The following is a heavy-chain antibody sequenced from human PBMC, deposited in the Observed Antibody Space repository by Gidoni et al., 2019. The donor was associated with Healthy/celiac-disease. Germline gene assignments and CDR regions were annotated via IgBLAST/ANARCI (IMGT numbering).Heavy chain of an antibody. J-gene: IGHJ6*02. CDR1: GFTFSSYW. V-gene: IGHV3-74*01. CDR2: INSDGSST. Sequence: EVQLVESGGGLVQPGGSLRLSCAASGFTFSSYWMHWVRQAPGKGLVWVSRINSDGSSTSYADSVKGRFTISRDNAKNTLYLQMNSLRAEDTAVYYCARAGYSYGNGPYYYYGMDVWGQGTTVTVSS. D-gene: IGHD5-18*01. CDR3: ARAGYSYGNGPYYYYGMDV.